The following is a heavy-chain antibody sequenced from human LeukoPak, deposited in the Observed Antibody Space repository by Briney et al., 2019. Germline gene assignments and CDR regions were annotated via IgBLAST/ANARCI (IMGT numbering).Heavy chain of an antibody. V-gene: IGHV4-59*02. J-gene: IGHJ6*03. CDR3: ARVSWFPGTSYYYMDV. CDR1: GGSVSNYY. Sequence: SETLSLTCTVSGGSVSNYYWSWIRQPPGKGPEWIGYIHYSGTTNYNPSLKSRVTISVDTSKNQFSLKLSSVTAADTAVYYCARVSWFPGTSYYYMDVWGKGTTVTVSS. D-gene: IGHD1-1*01. CDR2: IHYSGTT.